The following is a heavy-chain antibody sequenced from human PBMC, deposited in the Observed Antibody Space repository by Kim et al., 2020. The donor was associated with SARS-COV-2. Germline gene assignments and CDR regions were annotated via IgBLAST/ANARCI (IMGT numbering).Heavy chain of an antibody. J-gene: IGHJ4*02. Sequence: GGSLRLSCAASGFTLSDRHMDWVRQVPGKGLEWIGRSRDIYTTEYAASLRGRFTISRDESMNLLYLQMNSLTAEDTALYYCVRGDFSRYFDTWGQGTLVTVSS. V-gene: IGHV3-72*01. CDR2: SRDIYTT. CDR3: VRGDFSRYFDT. D-gene: IGHD2-21*01. CDR1: GFTLSDRH.